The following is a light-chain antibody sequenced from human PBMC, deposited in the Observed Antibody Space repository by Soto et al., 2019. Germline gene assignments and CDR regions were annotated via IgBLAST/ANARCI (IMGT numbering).Light chain of an antibody. CDR1: QSLLHSNGYNY. J-gene: IGKJ2*01. V-gene: IGKV2-28*01. CDR2: LGS. Sequence: DIVMTQSPLSLPVTPGETASISCRSSQSLLHSNGYNYLDWYLQKPGQSPQLLIYLGSNRASGVPDRFSGSGSGTDFTLKISRVEAEDVGVYYCMQALQTPYTFGQGTMLEIK. CDR3: MQALQTPYT.